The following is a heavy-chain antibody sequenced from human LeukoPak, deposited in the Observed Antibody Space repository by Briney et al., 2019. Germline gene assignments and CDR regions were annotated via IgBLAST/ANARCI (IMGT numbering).Heavy chain of an antibody. CDR1: GFTFSSYA. CDR3: ASNYCSSTSCYPYYFDY. V-gene: IGHV3-30-3*01. CDR2: ISYDGSNK. D-gene: IGHD2-2*01. J-gene: IGHJ4*02. Sequence: GGSLRLSCAASGFTFSSYAMHWVRQAPGKGLEWVAVISYDGSNKYYADSVKGRFTISRDNSKNTLYLQMNSLRAEDTAVYYCASNYCSSTSCYPYYFDYWGQGTLVTVSS.